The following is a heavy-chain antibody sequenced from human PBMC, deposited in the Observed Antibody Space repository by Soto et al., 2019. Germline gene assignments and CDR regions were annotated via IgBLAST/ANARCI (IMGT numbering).Heavy chain of an antibody. Sequence: GGSLRLSCAASGFTFSSYAMHWVRQAPGKGLEWVAVISYDGSNTYYADSVKGRFTISRDNADNSLYLQMNSLRAEDMAVYYCARYCYVGATPDVVYYYYYGMDVWGQGTTVTVSS. CDR3: ARYCYVGATPDVVYYYYYGMDV. CDR2: ISYDGSNT. J-gene: IGHJ6*02. CDR1: GFTFSSYA. V-gene: IGHV3-30*07. D-gene: IGHD1-26*01.